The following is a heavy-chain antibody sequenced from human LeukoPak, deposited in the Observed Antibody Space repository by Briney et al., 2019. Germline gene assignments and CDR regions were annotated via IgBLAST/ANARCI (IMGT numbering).Heavy chain of an antibody. Sequence: ASVKVSSKASGYTFTRYYMHWVRQAPGQGLEWRGWINPNSGGTNYVQKFQGRVTMTRDTSISTAYMELSRLRSDDTAVYYCARHGDIVVVVAGNWFDPWGQGTLVTVSS. CDR1: GYTFTRYY. J-gene: IGHJ5*02. CDR2: INPNSGGT. V-gene: IGHV1-2*02. CDR3: ARHGDIVVVVAGNWFDP. D-gene: IGHD2-15*01.